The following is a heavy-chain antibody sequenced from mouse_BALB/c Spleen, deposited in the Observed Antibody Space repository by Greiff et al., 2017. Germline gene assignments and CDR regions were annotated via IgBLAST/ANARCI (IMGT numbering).Heavy chain of an antibody. CDR2: IDPENGNT. D-gene: IGHD2-3*01. Sequence: VQLQQSGAELVRPGALVKLSCKASGFNIKDYYMHWVKQRPEQGLEWIGWIDPENGNTIYDPKFQGKATITADTSSNTAYLQLSSLTSEDTAVYYCARCDGYYPWFAYWGQGTLVTVSA. J-gene: IGHJ3*01. CDR3: ARCDGYYPWFAY. CDR1: GFNIKDYY. V-gene: IGHV14-1*02.